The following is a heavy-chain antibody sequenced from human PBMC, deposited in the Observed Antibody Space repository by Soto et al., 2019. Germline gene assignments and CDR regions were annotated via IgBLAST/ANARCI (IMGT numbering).Heavy chain of an antibody. J-gene: IGHJ4*01. CDR3: ARLPRDCNKTSCYYADH. D-gene: IGHD2-2*01. CDR1: GYNFNTNW. CDR2: MYPGDSDT. V-gene: IGHV5-51*01. Sequence: PGESLKISFSDSGYNFNTNWFRWVRQLPGKGLEWVGIMYPGDSDTRYNPSLQGHVTLSADVTVSTAFLQWRSLKTSDTGMYFCARLPRDCNKTSCYYADHWGHGTQVTVSS.